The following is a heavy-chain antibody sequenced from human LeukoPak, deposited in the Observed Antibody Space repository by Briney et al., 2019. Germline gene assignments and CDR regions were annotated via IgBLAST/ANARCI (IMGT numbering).Heavy chain of an antibody. Sequence: SVKVSCKASGGTFSSYAISWVRQAPGQGLEWMGGIIPIFGTANYAQKFQGRVTITADKSTSTAYMELSSLRSEDTAVYYCARVLTQPTYYYDSSGYSDAFDIWGQGTMVTVSS. CDR3: ARVLTQPTYYYDSSGYSDAFDI. CDR1: GGTFSSYA. V-gene: IGHV1-69*06. J-gene: IGHJ3*02. CDR2: IIPIFGTA. D-gene: IGHD3-22*01.